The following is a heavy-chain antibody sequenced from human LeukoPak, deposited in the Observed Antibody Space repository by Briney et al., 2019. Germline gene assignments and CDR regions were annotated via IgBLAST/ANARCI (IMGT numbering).Heavy chain of an antibody. J-gene: IGHJ4*02. CDR3: AREKRWLQAYYFGY. V-gene: IGHV4-59*11. D-gene: IGHD5-24*01. CDR1: GGSISSHY. CDR2: IYYSGST. Sequence: PSETLSLTCTVSGGSISSHYWSWIRQPPGKGLEWIGYIYYSGSTNYNPSLKSRVTISVDTSKNQFSLKLSSVTAADTAVYYCAREKRWLQAYYFGYWGQGTLVTVSS.